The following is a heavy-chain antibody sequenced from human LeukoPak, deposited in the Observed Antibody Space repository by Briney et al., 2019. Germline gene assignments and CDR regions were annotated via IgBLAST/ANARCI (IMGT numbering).Heavy chain of an antibody. Sequence: SQTLSLTCTVSGGSISSGSYYWSWIRQPAGKGLEWIGRFCTSGSTNYNLSLKSRITISVDTSKNQFSLKLSSVPAADTAVYYCARDGARYCGGDCYVDYWGQGTLVSVSS. CDR2: FCTSGST. CDR1: GGSISSGSYY. V-gene: IGHV4-61*02. CDR3: ARDGARYCGGDCYVDY. J-gene: IGHJ4*02. D-gene: IGHD2-21*01.